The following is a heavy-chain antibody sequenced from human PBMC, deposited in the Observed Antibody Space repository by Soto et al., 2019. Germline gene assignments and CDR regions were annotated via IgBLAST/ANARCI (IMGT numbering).Heavy chain of an antibody. V-gene: IGHV3-9*01. D-gene: IGHD4-4*01. J-gene: IGHJ4*02. Sequence: EVQLVESGGGLVQPGRSLRLSCAASGFTFDDYAMHWVRQAPGKGLEWVSGISWNSGTIGYADAVKGRFTVSRDNAKNALYLQMNSLRAEDTALYYCAKGPYSNYEGYYFDCWGQGTLVTVSS. CDR3: AKGPYSNYEGYYFDC. CDR2: ISWNSGTI. CDR1: GFTFDDYA.